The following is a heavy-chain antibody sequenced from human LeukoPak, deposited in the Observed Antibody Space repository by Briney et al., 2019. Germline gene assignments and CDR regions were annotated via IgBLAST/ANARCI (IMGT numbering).Heavy chain of an antibody. CDR3: ARGFRVGPSQYYFDY. Sequence: PGGSLRLSCAASGFTFSGYPIHWVRQAPGKGLEWVAVISYDRSNKYYADSVKGRFTISRDNAKNSLYLQLNSLRDEDTAVYYCARGFRVGPSQYYFDYWGQGTLVTVSS. CDR2: ISYDRSNK. J-gene: IGHJ4*02. D-gene: IGHD1-26*01. V-gene: IGHV3-30-3*01. CDR1: GFTFSGYP.